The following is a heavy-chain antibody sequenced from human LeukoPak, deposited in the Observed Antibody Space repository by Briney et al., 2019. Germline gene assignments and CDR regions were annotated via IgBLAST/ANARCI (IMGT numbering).Heavy chain of an antibody. CDR2: IYYSGST. D-gene: IGHD3-3*01. Sequence: PSETLSLTCTVSGGSISSSSYYWGWIRQPPGTGLEWIGSIYYSGSTYYNPSLKSRVTISVDTPKNQFSLQLSSVTATDTAVYYCARDTYYDFWSGYYGEGPFDYWGQGTLVTVSS. CDR3: ARDTYYDFWSGYYGEGPFDY. V-gene: IGHV4-39*07. J-gene: IGHJ4*02. CDR1: GGSISSSSYY.